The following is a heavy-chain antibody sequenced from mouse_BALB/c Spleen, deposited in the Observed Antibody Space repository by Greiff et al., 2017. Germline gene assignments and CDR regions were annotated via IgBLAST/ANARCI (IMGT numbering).Heavy chain of an antibody. J-gene: IGHJ4*01. Sequence: QVQLQQSGAELVRPGTSVKVSCKASGYAFTNYLIEWVKQRPGQGLEWIGVINPGSGGTNYNEKFKGKATLTVDTSSSTAYVDLSSLTSEDSAVYFCARGGAMDYWGQGTSVTVSS. CDR2: INPGSGGT. V-gene: IGHV1-54*01. CDR1: GYAFTNYL. CDR3: ARGGAMDY.